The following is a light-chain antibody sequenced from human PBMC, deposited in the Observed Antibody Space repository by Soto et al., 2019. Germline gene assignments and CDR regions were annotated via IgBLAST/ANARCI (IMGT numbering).Light chain of an antibody. J-gene: IGLJ1*01. V-gene: IGLV2-14*01. Sequence: QSVLTQPASVSGSPRQSITISCTGTSSDVCTFNYVSWYQHHPGKAPKLIIYEVSNRPSGVSNRFSASKSGNTASLTISGLQAEDEADYYCNSYTSGSTLVFGTGTKVTF. CDR2: EVS. CDR1: SSDVCTFNY. CDR3: NSYTSGSTLV.